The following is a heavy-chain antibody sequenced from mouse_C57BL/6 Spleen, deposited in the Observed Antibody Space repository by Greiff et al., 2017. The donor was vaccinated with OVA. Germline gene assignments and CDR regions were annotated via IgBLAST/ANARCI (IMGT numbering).Heavy chain of an antibody. V-gene: IGHV5-4*03. J-gene: IGHJ2*01. CDR3: ASLYGYDEGDYFDY. CDR2: ISDGGSYT. D-gene: IGHD2-2*01. Sequence: EVMLVESGGGLVKPGGSLKLSCAASGFTFSSYAMSWVRQTPEKRLEWVATISDGGSYTYYPDNVKGRFTISRDNAKNNLYLQMSHLKSEDTAMYYCASLYGYDEGDYFDYWGQGTTLTVSS. CDR1: GFTFSSYA.